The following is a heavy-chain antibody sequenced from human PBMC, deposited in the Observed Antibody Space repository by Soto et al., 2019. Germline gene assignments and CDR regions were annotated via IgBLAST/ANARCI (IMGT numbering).Heavy chain of an antibody. Sequence: SETLSLTCTVSGGSISSYYWSWIRQPPGKGLEWIGYIYYSGSTNYNPSLKSRVTISVDTSKNQFSLKLSSVTAADTAVYYCASQYEDYDYIWGSYRNNYYYYYMDVWGKGTTVTVSS. J-gene: IGHJ6*03. CDR3: ASQYEDYDYIWGSYRNNYYYYYMDV. V-gene: IGHV4-59*01. CDR2: IYYSGST. CDR1: GGSISSYY. D-gene: IGHD3-16*02.